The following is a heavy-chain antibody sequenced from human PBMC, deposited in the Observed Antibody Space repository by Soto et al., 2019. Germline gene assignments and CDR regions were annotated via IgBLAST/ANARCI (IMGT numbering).Heavy chain of an antibody. CDR1: EFTFSSYG. CDR2: IWYDGSNK. J-gene: IGHJ4*02. Sequence: GRPLILSCAASEFTFSSYGMHWVRQAQGKGLEWVAVIWYDGSNKYYADSVKGRFTISRDNSKNTLYLQMNSLRAEDTAVYYCARDYDSSGYPRYYFDYWGQGTLVTVSS. V-gene: IGHV3-33*08. D-gene: IGHD3-22*01. CDR3: ARDYDSSGYPRYYFDY.